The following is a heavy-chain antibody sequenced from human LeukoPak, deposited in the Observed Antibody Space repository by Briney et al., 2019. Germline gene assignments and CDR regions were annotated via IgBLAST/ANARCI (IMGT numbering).Heavy chain of an antibody. D-gene: IGHD5-18*01. CDR1: GGSISSGGYY. J-gene: IGHJ4*02. V-gene: IGHV4-31*03. CDR2: IYYSGST. CDR3: ARSDTAMVIDY. Sequence: PSETLSLTCTVSGGSISSGGYYWSWIRQHPGKGLEWIGYIYYSGSTYYNTSLKSRVTISVDTSKNQFSLKLSSVTAADTAVYYCARSDTAMVIDYWGQGTLVTVSS.